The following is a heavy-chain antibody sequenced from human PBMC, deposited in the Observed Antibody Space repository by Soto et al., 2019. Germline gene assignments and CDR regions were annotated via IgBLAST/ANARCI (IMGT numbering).Heavy chain of an antibody. V-gene: IGHV3-48*02. CDR3: ARDPPNFYYYGMDV. J-gene: IGHJ6*02. CDR2: ISKSSTTI. Sequence: QPGGSMRLSCIASGFTLSTYSMTWVRQAPGKGLEWLSYISKSSTTINYADSVKGRFTISRDNAKNSVYLEMSSLRDEDSAVYYCARDPPNFYYYGMDVWGQGTTVTVS. CDR1: GFTLSTYS.